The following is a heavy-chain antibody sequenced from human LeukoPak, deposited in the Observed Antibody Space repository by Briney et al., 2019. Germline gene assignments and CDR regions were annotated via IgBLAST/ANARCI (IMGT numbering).Heavy chain of an antibody. V-gene: IGHV1-2*02. J-gene: IGHJ4*02. CDR2: INPKSGGT. CDR1: GYTFTGYY. CDR3: ARADCSGGSCYYRVDY. D-gene: IGHD2-15*01. Sequence: GASVKVSCKASGYTFTGYYIHWVRQAPGQGLEWMGWINPKSGGTNYAQKLQDRVTMTRDTSISTAYMELISLTSDDTAVYYCARADCSGGSCYYRVDYWGQGTLVTVSS.